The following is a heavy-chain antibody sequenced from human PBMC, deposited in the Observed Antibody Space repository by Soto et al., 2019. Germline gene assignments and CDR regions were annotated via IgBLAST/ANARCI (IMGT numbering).Heavy chain of an antibody. D-gene: IGHD4-4*01. CDR1: GLTLSSNY. J-gene: IGHJ5*02. CDR3: ARDWEGRDGYSMS. Sequence: LRLSCGASGLTLSSNYMSWVRQGPGRGLEWGSVIYSGGTTYYADSAKGRFTISRDSSKNTLYLQMNSLRAEDTAVYYCARDWEGRDGYSMSWGQGTLVTVSS. V-gene: IGHV3-53*01. CDR2: IYSGGTT.